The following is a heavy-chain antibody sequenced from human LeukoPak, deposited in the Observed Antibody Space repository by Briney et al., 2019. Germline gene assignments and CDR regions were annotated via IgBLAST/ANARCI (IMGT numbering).Heavy chain of an antibody. Sequence: WASVKVSCKASGYTFTSYAMHWVRQAPGQRLEWMGWINAGNGNTKYSQKFQGRVTITRDTSASTAYMELSSLRSEDTAVYYCARDPYYYVSYYFDYWGQGTLVTVSS. J-gene: IGHJ4*02. CDR3: ARDPYYYVSYYFDY. CDR2: INAGNGNT. V-gene: IGHV1-3*01. CDR1: GYTFTSYA. D-gene: IGHD3-10*02.